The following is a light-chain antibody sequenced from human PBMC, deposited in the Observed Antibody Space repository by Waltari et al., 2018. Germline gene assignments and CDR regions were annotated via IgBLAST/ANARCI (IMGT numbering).Light chain of an antibody. J-gene: IGLJ3*02. CDR2: VNSDGSH. V-gene: IGLV4-69*01. Sequence: QLVLTQSPSASASLGASVKLTCTLSSGHSSNIIAWLQQQPAKGPRYLMKVNSDGSHSKGDDIPARFSGSSSGAERYLTISSVQSEDEADYYCQTGGHGTWVFGGGTTLTVL. CDR1: SGHSSNI. CDR3: QTGGHGTWV.